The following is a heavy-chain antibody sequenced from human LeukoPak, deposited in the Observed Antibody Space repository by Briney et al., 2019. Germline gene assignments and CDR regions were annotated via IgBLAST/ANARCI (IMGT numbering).Heavy chain of an antibody. CDR3: ARLGAIDYFDY. D-gene: IGHD1-26*01. CDR2: IYYSGST. Sequence: SETLSLTCTVSGASVSGSPYYWGWIRQPPGKGLEWIGSIYYSGSTYYNPSLKSRVTISVDTSKNQFSLKLSSVTAADTAVYYCARLGAIDYFDYWGQGTLVTVSS. V-gene: IGHV4-39*01. CDR1: GASVSGSPYY. J-gene: IGHJ4*02.